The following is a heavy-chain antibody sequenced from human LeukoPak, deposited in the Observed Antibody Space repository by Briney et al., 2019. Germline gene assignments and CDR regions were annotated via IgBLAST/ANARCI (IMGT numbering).Heavy chain of an antibody. CDR3: AKQSGYSGYDLDY. Sequence: GGSLRLSCATSGFSFSSFGMHWVRQAPGKGLEWVAYIHSDVNTKYYADSVKGRFTISRDNSKNTLHLQMNSLRSADTAVYYCAKQSGYSGYDLDYWGQGTLVTVPS. J-gene: IGHJ4*02. CDR2: IHSDVNTK. V-gene: IGHV3-30*02. D-gene: IGHD5-12*01. CDR1: GFSFSSFG.